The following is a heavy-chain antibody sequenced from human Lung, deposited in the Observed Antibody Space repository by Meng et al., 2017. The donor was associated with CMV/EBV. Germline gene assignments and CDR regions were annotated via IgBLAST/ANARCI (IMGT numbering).Heavy chain of an antibody. V-gene: IGHV1-2*02. CDR2: INPNTDGT. CDR1: GYTFTLFD. Sequence: ASVXVSXKASGYTFTLFDIHWVRQAPGQGLEWLGWINPNTDGTNYAQRFQGRVAMTCDTSITTAYMELSSLTSDDTAIYYCARDRSLSRLGRSDAFDFWG. CDR3: ARDRSLSRLGRSDAFDF. D-gene: IGHD7-27*01. J-gene: IGHJ3*01.